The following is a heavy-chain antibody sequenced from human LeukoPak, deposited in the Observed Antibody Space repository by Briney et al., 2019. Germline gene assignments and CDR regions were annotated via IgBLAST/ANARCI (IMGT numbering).Heavy chain of an antibody. J-gene: IGHJ4*02. CDR1: EFTFSSYW. CDR2: IKQDGGQI. D-gene: IGHD4-17*01. CDR3: ARLGARQMLEY. Sequence: GGSLRLSCAASEFTFSSYWMSWVRQAPGKGLEWVANIKQDGGQIYYLESVKGRFTVSRDDAKNSLYLQMNSLRAEDTAVYYCARLGARQMLEYWGQGTLVTVSS. V-gene: IGHV3-7*01.